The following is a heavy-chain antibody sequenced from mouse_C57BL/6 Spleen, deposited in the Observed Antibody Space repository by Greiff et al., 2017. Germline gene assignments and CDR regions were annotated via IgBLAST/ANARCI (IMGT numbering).Heavy chain of an antibody. CDR3: VRHGDYYGSRPYFDV. CDR1: GFSFNTYA. CDR2: IRSKSNNYAT. V-gene: IGHV10-1*01. Sequence: EVMLVESGGGLVQPKGSLKLSCAASGFSFNTYAMNWVRQAPGKGLEWVARIRSKSNNYATYYADSVKDRFTISRDDSESMLYLQMNNLKTEDTAMYYCVRHGDYYGSRPYFDVWGTGTTVTVAS. D-gene: IGHD1-1*01. J-gene: IGHJ1*03.